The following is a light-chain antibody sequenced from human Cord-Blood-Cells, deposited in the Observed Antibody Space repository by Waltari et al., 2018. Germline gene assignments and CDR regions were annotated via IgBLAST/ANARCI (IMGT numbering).Light chain of an antibody. J-gene: IGLJ3*02. CDR2: DVS. V-gene: IGLV2-11*01. CDR1: SSDVGGYNY. CDR3: CSYAGSYTLV. Sequence: QSALTQPRSVSGSPGQSVTIHCTRTSSDVGGYNYVSWYQQPPGKAPKLMIYDVSKRPSGVPDRFSGSKSGNTASLTISGLQAEDEADYYCCSYAGSYTLVFGGGTKLTVL.